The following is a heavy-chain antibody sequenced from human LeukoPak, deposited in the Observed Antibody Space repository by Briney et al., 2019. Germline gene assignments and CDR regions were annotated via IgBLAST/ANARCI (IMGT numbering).Heavy chain of an antibody. D-gene: IGHD3-3*01. J-gene: IGHJ4*02. CDR2: ISGSGGST. CDR1: GFTFSSYA. CDR3: ARSGFLSGYRSFDY. Sequence: GGSLRLSCAASGFTFSSYAMSWVRQAPGKGLEWVSAISGSGGSTYYADSVKGRFTISRDNSKNSLYLQMNSLRAEDTAVYYCARSGFLSGYRSFDYWGQGTLVTASS. V-gene: IGHV3-23*01.